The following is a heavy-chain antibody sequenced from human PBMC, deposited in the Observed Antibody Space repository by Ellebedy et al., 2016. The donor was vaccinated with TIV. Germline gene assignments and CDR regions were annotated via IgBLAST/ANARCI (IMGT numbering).Heavy chain of an antibody. J-gene: IGHJ4*02. D-gene: IGHD1-26*01. Sequence: ASVKVSCKASGYTFTSYGISWVRQAPGQGLEWMGGIIPIFGTANYAQKFQGRVTITADESTSTAYMELSSLRSEDTAVYYCTTSGSYRADYFDYWGQGTLVTVSS. CDR3: TTSGSYRADYFDY. V-gene: IGHV1-69*13. CDR2: IIPIFGTA. CDR1: GYTFTSYG.